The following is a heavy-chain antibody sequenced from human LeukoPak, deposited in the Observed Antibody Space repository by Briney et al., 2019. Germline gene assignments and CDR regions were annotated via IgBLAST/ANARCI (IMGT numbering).Heavy chain of an antibody. Sequence: GASLKVSCKASGYTFTASYMHCVREAPGDSPEWMRWIHPNSGGTNYAQKFQGKVTMTKDMSISTAYMELSSLRSDDTAVFYCARELSSRHYRGWVFLGDVPASSESVRTKVQ. J-gene: IGHJ1*01. CDR1: GYTFTASY. V-gene: IGHV1-2*02. CDR2: IHPNSGGT. CDR3: ARELSSRHYRGWVFLGDVPASSESVRTKVQ. D-gene: IGHD3-22*01.